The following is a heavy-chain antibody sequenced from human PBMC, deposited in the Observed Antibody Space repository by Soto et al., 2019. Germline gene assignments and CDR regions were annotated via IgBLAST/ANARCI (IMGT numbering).Heavy chain of an antibody. CDR2: IYYSEST. D-gene: IGHD3-22*01. CDR3: ARCRSYDSSGYYYSWFDT. J-gene: IGHJ5*02. CDR1: GGSISSSSYY. V-gene: IGHV4-39*01. Sequence: PSETLSLTCTVSGGSISSSSYYWGWIRQPPGKGLEWIGSIYYSESTYYNPSLKSRVTISVDTSKNQFSLNLSSVTAADTAVYYCARCRSYDSSGYYYSWFDTWGQGTQVTVSS.